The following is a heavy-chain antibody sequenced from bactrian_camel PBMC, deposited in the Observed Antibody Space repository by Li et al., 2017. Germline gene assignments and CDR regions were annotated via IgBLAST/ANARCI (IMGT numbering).Heavy chain of an antibody. CDR2: ISNLGGGT. D-gene: IGHD6*01. Sequence: DVQLVESGGGLVQPGGSLRLSCAASGSPFSTYGYDIHWVRQAPGKGLEWVSAISNLGGGTYYADSVKGRFTISRDNAKNTVYLHLNSLNTEDMATYYCANEGGVYAGGWYPPHNYWGQGTQVTVS. CDR1: GSPFSTYGYD. J-gene: IGHJ4*01. V-gene: IGHV3S40*01. CDR3: ANEGGVYAGGWYPPHNY.